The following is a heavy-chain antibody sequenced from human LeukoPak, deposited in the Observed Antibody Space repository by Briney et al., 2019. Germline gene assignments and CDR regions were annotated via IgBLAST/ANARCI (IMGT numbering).Heavy chain of an antibody. V-gene: IGHV3-23*01. CDR1: GFTFSNYA. CDR2: ISGSGAGT. D-gene: IGHD3-10*01. Sequence: PGGSLRLSCAASGFTFSNYAMSWVRQAPGKGLEWVSSISGSGAGTYYADSVKGRFTISRDISKNTLYLQMKSLRAEDTAVYYCAKSETYGSGNSPYYYYYYMDVWGKGTMVTVSS. J-gene: IGHJ6*03. CDR3: AKSETYGSGNSPYYYYYYMDV.